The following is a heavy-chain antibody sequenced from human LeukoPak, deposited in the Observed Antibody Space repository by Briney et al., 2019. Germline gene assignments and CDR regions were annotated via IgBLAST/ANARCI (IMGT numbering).Heavy chain of an antibody. D-gene: IGHD6-13*01. CDR2: ISSSGSTI. Sequence: GGSLRLSCAASGFTFSDYYMSWIRQAPGKGVEGVSYISSSGSTIYYADSVKGRFTISRDNAKNSLYLQMNSLRAEDTAVYYCALLFASSPRPQKSRYYYMDVWGKGTTVTVSS. V-gene: IGHV3-11*04. CDR1: GFTFSDYY. CDR3: ALLFASSPRPQKSRYYYMDV. J-gene: IGHJ6*03.